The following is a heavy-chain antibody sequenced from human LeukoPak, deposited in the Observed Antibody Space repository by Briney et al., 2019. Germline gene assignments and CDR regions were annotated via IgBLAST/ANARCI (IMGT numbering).Heavy chain of an antibody. CDR3: ARAPSEIGGYYPEYFRR. CDR1: GFTFSNG. J-gene: IGHJ1*01. CDR2: IWSDGNEK. Sequence: GGSLRLSCAASGFTFSNGMHWVRQAPGKGLEWVTFIWSDGNEKYYADSVKGRFTISRDNSKSTLYLQMNSLRAEGTAVYYCARAPSEIGGYYPEYFRRWGQGTLVTVSS. D-gene: IGHD3-22*01. V-gene: IGHV3-30*02.